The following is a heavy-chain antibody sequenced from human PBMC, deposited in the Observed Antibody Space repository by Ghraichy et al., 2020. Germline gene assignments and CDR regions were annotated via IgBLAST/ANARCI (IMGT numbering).Heavy chain of an antibody. Sequence: LSLTCAASGFTFSIYWMTWVRQAPGEVLEWLANINQDGSGTYYVGSVKGRFTISRDNAKSSLYLQMNSLRVEDTAVYYCLTLGQEGYYGSGTHFGYWGQGTLVTVSS. CDR2: INQDGSGT. CDR3: LTLGQEGYYGSGTHFGY. J-gene: IGHJ4*02. CDR1: GFTFSIYW. D-gene: IGHD3-10*01. V-gene: IGHV3-7*01.